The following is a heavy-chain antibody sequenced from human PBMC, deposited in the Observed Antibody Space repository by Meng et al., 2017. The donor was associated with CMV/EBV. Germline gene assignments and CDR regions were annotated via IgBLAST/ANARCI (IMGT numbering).Heavy chain of an antibody. CDR1: GGSISSCYYY. D-gene: IGHD6-13*01. J-gene: IGHJ4*02. V-gene: IGHV4-30-4*08. CDR3: ARAQYSSSCDY. CDR2: IYYSGST. Sequence: LHLRYYGPGRVKPSPALSPTCTVSGGSISSCYYYWSWIRQPPWKGLELIGYIYYSGSTYYNPSLKSRVTISVDTSKNQFSLKLSSVTAADTAVYYCARAQYSSSCDYWGQGTLVTVSS.